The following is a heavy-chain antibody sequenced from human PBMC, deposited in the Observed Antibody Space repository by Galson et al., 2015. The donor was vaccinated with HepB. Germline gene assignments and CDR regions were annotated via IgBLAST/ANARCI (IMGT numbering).Heavy chain of an antibody. Sequence: SLRLSCAASGFTFSSYGMHWVRQAPGKGLEWVAFIRYDGSNKYYADSVKGRFTISRDNSKNTLYLQMNSLRAEDTAVYYCANLAGGCSGGSCYATYYYGMDVWGQGTTVTVSS. V-gene: IGHV3-30*02. CDR3: ANLAGGCSGGSCYATYYYGMDV. J-gene: IGHJ6*02. CDR1: GFTFSSYG. CDR2: IRYDGSNK. D-gene: IGHD2-15*01.